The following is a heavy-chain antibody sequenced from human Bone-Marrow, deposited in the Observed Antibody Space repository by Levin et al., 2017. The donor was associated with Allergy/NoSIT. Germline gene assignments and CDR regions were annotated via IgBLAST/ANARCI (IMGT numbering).Heavy chain of an antibody. V-gene: IGHV3-48*02. CDR1: GFIFSTYN. CDR2: ISATNKTI. CDR3: ATKMYGAGNYVFDD. Sequence: SCAASGFIFSTYNMIWVRQAPGKGLEWVSYISATNKTIYYADSVRGRFTISRDNAKNSLYLQMNSLRHEDTAVYYCATKMYGAGNYVFDDWGQGTLVTVSS. D-gene: IGHD3-16*01. J-gene: IGHJ4*02.